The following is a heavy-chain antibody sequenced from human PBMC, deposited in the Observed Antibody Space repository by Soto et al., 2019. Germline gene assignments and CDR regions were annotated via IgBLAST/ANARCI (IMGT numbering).Heavy chain of an antibody. J-gene: IGHJ6*02. CDR1: GYTFTSYG. CDR2: ISAYNGNT. V-gene: IGHV1-18*04. D-gene: IGHD6-13*01. CDR3: ARDEESSWYSYYYGMDV. Sequence: QVQLVQSGAEVKKPGASVKVSCKASGYTFTSYGISWVRQAPGQGLEWMGWISAYNGNTNYAQKLQGRVTMTTDTSTSTDYMELRSLRSDDTAVYYCARDEESSWYSYYYGMDVWGQGTTVTVSS.